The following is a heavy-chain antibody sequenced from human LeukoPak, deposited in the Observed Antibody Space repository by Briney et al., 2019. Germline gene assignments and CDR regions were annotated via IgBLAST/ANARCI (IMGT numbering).Heavy chain of an antibody. D-gene: IGHD5-18*01. J-gene: IGHJ5*02. V-gene: IGHV4-34*08. CDR1: GFTFSSYS. CDR3: AETYSYGTFDP. Sequence: SGGSLRLSCAGSGFTFSSYSMNWVRQAPGKVLEWIGEINHSGSTNYNPSLKSRVTMSVDTSKNQFSLKLSSVTAADTAVYYCAETYSYGTFDPWGQGTLVTVSS. CDR2: INHSGST.